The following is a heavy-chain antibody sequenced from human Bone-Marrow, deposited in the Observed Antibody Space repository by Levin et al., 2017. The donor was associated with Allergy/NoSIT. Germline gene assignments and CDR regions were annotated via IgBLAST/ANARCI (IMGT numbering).Heavy chain of an antibody. CDR3: ARSGIFGVVSQMGPFFDY. CDR1: GFSLSTNGVL. J-gene: IGHJ4*02. D-gene: IGHD3-3*01. CDR2: IDWDGDK. Sequence: QTLSLTCTFSGFSLSTNGVLLSWIRQSPGKALEWLARIDWDGDKFYSPSLKTRLAISKDTSRKQVVLTMTNMDPVDTATYFCARSGIFGVVSQMGPFFDYWGRGIPVTVSS. V-gene: IGHV2-70*04.